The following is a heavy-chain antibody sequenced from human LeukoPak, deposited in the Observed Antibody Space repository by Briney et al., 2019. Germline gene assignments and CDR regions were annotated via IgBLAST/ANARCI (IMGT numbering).Heavy chain of an antibody. CDR2: ISSNGGST. D-gene: IGHD5-18*01. CDR3: AKRVIQLSQAPSYYFDY. J-gene: IGHJ4*02. CDR1: GFTFSSYA. V-gene: IGHV3-64*01. Sequence: PGGSLRLSCAASGFTFSSYAMHWVCQAPGKRLEYVSAISSNGGSTYYANSVKGRFTISRDNSKNTLYLQMGSLRAEDMAVYYCAKRVIQLSQAPSYYFDYWGQGTLLTVSS.